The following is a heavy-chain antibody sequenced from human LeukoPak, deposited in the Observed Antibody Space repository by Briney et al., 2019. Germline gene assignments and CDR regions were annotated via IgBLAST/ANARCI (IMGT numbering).Heavy chain of an antibody. J-gene: IGHJ4*01. CDR3: ARPRVRGVIIRGFDY. CDR2: IYHSGST. CDR1: GGSISSSNW. Sequence: SGTLSLTCAVSGGSISSSNWWSWVRQPPGKGLEWIGEIYHSGSTNYNPSLKSRVTISVDTSKNQFSLKLSSVTAADTAVYYCARPRVRGVIIRGFDYWGQGTLVTVSS. D-gene: IGHD3-10*01. V-gene: IGHV4-4*02.